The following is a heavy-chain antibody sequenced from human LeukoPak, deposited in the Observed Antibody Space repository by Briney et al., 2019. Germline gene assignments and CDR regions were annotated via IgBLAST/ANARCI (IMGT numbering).Heavy chain of an antibody. J-gene: IGHJ4*02. CDR2: IYHSGST. V-gene: IGHV4-30-2*01. CDR3: HFKYCSSSTCFYYFDY. Sequence: SQTLSLTCTVSGGSFSSGGYYWSWIRQPPGKGLEWIGYIYHSGSTYYNPSLKSRVTISVDTSKNQFSLKLSSVTATDTAVYYCHFKYCSSSTCFYYFDYWGQGTLVTVSS. D-gene: IGHD2-2*01. CDR1: GGSFSSGGYY.